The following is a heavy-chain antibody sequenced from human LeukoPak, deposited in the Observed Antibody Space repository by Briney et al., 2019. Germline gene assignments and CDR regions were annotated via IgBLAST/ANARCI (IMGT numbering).Heavy chain of an antibody. V-gene: IGHV1-69*05. CDR1: GYTFTSYD. Sequence: ASAKVSCKASGYTFTSYDINWVRQATGQGLEWMGGIIPIFGTANYAQKFQGRVTITTDESTSTAYMELSSLRSEDTAVYYCAREDADYWGQGTLVTVSS. CDR2: IIPIFGTA. J-gene: IGHJ4*02. CDR3: AREDADY.